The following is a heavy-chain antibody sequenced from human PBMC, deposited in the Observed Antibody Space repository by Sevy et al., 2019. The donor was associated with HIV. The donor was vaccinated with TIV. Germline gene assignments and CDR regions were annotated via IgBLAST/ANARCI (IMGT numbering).Heavy chain of an antibody. V-gene: IGHV1-18*01. Sequence: ASLKVSCRTSGYTFTHYRLNWVRQAPGQGLEWMGWITTHNGYTYYAQQLQGRVTITRDTSTTTTYMELRSLTSDDTAIYFCARGDYAWDYWGQGTLVTVSS. CDR1: GYTFTHYR. CDR3: ARGDYAWDY. D-gene: IGHD4-17*01. J-gene: IGHJ4*02. CDR2: ITTHNGYT.